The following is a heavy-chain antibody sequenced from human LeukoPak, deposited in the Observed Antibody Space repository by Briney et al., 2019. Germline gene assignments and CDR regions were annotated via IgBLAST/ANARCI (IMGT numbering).Heavy chain of an antibody. J-gene: IGHJ3*02. D-gene: IGHD6-13*01. V-gene: IGHV4-4*02. Sequence: SETLSLTCDVSGGSISSSNWWSWVRQPPGKGLEWIGEIYHSGSTNYNPSLKSRVTISVDKSKNQFSLKLSSVTAADTAVYYCERVESAGFDAFDSWGQGTMVTVSA. CDR1: GGSISSSNW. CDR2: IYHSGST. CDR3: ERVESAGFDAFDS.